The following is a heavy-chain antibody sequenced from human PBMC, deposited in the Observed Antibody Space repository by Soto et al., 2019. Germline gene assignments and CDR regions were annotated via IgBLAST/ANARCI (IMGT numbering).Heavy chain of an antibody. Sequence: GGSLRLSCAASGFTFSSYSMNWVRQAPGKGLEWVSSISSSSSYIYYADSMKGRFTISRDNAKNSLYLQMNSLRVEDTAVYYCARAEWLLQGRNDYWGQGTLVTVSS. CDR1: GFTFSSYS. J-gene: IGHJ4*02. D-gene: IGHD3-22*01. V-gene: IGHV3-21*01. CDR2: ISSSSSYI. CDR3: ARAEWLLQGRNDY.